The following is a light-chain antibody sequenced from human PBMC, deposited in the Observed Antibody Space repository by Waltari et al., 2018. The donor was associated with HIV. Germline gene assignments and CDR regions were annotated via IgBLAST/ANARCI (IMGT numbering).Light chain of an antibody. CDR2: DAS. Sequence: EIVLTQSPATLSLSVGERATLSCRASQGVGTYLAWYQQKPGQPPRLLIYDASYRATGIPARFSGSGHGTDFTLTISSLEPEDSAFYYCQQRSNWPYTFGQGTRLEIK. V-gene: IGKV3D-11*01. J-gene: IGKJ2*01. CDR3: QQRSNWPYT. CDR1: QGVGTY.